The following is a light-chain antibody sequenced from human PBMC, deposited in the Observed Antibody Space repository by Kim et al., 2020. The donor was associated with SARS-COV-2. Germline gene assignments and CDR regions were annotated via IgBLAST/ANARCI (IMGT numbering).Light chain of an antibody. CDR2: DTN. J-gene: IGLJ2*01. CDR1: TGAVTSGHY. V-gene: IGLV7-46*01. Sequence: QAVVTQEPSLTVSPGGTVTLTCGSSTGAVTSGHYPYWFQQGPGQVPRTLIYDTNNKLSWTPARFSGSLLGGKAALTLSGAQPEDEADYYCLLLDSGRCIFGGGTQLTVL. CDR3: LLLDSGRCI.